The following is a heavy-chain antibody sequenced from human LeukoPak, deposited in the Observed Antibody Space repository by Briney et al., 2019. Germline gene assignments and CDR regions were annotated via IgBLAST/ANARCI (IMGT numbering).Heavy chain of an antibody. CDR2: IYTSGST. V-gene: IGHV4-4*07. CDR3: ARDTDSGLTYGDYEVP. Sequence: SETLSLTCTVSGGSISSYYWSWIRQPAGKGLEWIGRIYTSGSTNYNPSLKSRVTMSVDTSKNQFSLKLSSVTAADTAVYYCARDTDSGLTYGDYEVPWGQGTLVTVSS. J-gene: IGHJ5*02. D-gene: IGHD4-17*01. CDR1: GGSISSYY.